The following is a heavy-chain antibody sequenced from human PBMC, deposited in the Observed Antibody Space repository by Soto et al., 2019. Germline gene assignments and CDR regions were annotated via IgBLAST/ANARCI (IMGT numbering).Heavy chain of an antibody. V-gene: IGHV3-30*03. CDR3: SRVEGPWVPNGGLYYFDY. Sequence: QVQLVESGGGVVQPGRSLRLSCAASGFTFSSYGMHWVRQAPGKGLEWVAVISYDGSNKYYADSVKGRFTISRDNSKNTLYLQMNSLRAEDTALYYCSRVEGPWVPNGGLYYFDYWGQGTLVTVSS. D-gene: IGHD2-15*01. CDR2: ISYDGSNK. CDR1: GFTFSSYG. J-gene: IGHJ4*02.